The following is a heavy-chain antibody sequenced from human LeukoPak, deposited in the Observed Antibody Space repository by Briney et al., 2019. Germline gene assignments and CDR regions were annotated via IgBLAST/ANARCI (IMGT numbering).Heavy chain of an antibody. J-gene: IGHJ3*02. CDR1: GFTFSSYW. D-gene: IGHD4-17*01. V-gene: IGHV3-74*01. Sequence: QPGGSLRLSCAASGFTFSSYWMHWVRQAPGKGLVWVSRINSDGSSTSYADSVKGRFTISRDNAKNTLYLQMNGLRAEDTAVYYCARDYGDYVDAFDIWGQGTMVTVSS. CDR3: ARDYGDYVDAFDI. CDR2: INSDGSST.